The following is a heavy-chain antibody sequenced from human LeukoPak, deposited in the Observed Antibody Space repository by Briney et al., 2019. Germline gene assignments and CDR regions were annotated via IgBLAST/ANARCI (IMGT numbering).Heavy chain of an antibody. CDR1: GFTFSSYG. CDR2: ISYDGSNK. Sequence: PGGSLRLTCAASGFTFSSYGMHWVRQAPGKGLEWVAVISYDGSNKYYADSVKGRFTISRDNSKNTLHLQMNSLRAEDTAVYYCAKDNHYYGSGRGDYWGQGTLVTVPS. J-gene: IGHJ4*02. CDR3: AKDNHYYGSGRGDY. D-gene: IGHD3-10*01. V-gene: IGHV3-30*18.